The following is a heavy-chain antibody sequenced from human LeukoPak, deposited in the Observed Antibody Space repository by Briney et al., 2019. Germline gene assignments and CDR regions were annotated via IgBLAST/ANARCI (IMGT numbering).Heavy chain of an antibody. Sequence: GGSLRLSCAASGFSFSSYWMHWVRQAPGKGLVWVSRIKSDGKTNYAYSVKGRFTISRDNAKNTVSLQMNSLRAEDTGVYYCARAPSEIGGYYPEYFRHWGQGTLVTVSS. V-gene: IGHV3-74*01. D-gene: IGHD3-22*01. CDR3: ARAPSEIGGYYPEYFRH. J-gene: IGHJ1*01. CDR1: GFSFSSYW. CDR2: IKSDGKT.